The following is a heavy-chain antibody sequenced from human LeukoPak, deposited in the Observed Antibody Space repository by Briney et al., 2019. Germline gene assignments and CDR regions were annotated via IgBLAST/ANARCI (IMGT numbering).Heavy chain of an antibody. Sequence: SETLSFTCAVYGGSFSGYYWSWIRQPPGKGLEWIGEINHSGSTNYNPSLMSPVTISVDTSKNQFSLKLSSVTATDTAVYYCARGARYYYYMDVWGKGTTVTVSS. CDR1: GGSFSGYY. V-gene: IGHV4-34*01. D-gene: IGHD6-6*01. J-gene: IGHJ6*03. CDR3: ARGARYYYYMDV. CDR2: INHSGST.